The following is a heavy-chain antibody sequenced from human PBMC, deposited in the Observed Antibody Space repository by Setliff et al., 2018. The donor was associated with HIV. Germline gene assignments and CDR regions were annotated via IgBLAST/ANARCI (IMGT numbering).Heavy chain of an antibody. CDR1: GFPFTSFS. CDR3: ARVDDDYVWARTYFDY. D-gene: IGHD3-16*01. V-gene: IGHV3-74*01. Sequence: PGGSLRLSCAASGFPFTSFSINWVRQAPGKGLEWVSGINSDGSVTNYADSVKGRFTISRDNAKNTLYLQMSRLRADDTAVYYCARVDDDYVWARTYFDYWGQGSLVTVSS. CDR2: INSDGSVT. J-gene: IGHJ4*02.